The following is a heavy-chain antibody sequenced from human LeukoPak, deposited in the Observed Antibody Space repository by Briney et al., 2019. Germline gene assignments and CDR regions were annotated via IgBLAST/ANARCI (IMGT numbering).Heavy chain of an antibody. CDR1: GFTFSSYG. V-gene: IGHV3-30*03. Sequence: GGSLRLSCAASGFTFSSYGMLWIRQAPGKGLEGVAVISYDGSNKYYADSVRGRFTISRDNSKNTLYLQMNGLRVEDTAVYYCVREGPRGLAFDIWGQGTMVTVSS. CDR3: VREGPRGLAFDI. CDR2: ISYDGSNK. J-gene: IGHJ3*02. D-gene: IGHD3/OR15-3a*01.